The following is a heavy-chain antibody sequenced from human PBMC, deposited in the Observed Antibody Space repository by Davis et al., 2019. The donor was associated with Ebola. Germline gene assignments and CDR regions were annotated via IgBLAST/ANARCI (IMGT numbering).Heavy chain of an antibody. Sequence: MPSDTLSLTCTVSGGSIISISSYWGWIRQPPRKGLEWIGSIYYSGTTYYNPSLKSRVTISVDTSKNQFSLKLRSVTAADTAVYYCARQGWSGYSLRHWLDPWGRGTLVTVSS. V-gene: IGHV4-39*01. CDR2: IYYSGTT. CDR3: ARQGWSGYSLRHWLDP. CDR1: GGSIISISSY. J-gene: IGHJ5*02. D-gene: IGHD3-3*01.